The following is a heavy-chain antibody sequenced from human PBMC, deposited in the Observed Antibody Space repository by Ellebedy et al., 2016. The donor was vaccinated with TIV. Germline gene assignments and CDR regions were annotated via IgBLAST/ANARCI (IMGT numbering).Heavy chain of an antibody. CDR2: INPKSGGT. CDR3: ARTSGYDLNNDH. Sequence: ASVKVSCKASGYTFTGYYMHWVRQDPGQGLEWMGWINPKSGGTNYAQKFQGRVTKTRDTYISTAYMELSRLRSDDTAVYYSARTSGYDLNNDHWGQGTLVTVSS. J-gene: IGHJ4*02. CDR1: GYTFTGYY. V-gene: IGHV1-2*02. D-gene: IGHD5-12*01.